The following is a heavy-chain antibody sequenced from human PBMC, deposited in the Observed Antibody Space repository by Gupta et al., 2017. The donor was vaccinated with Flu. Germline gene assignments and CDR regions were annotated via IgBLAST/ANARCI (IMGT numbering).Heavy chain of an antibody. CDR2: SSSSSNYI. V-gene: IGHV3-21*01. J-gene: IGHJ3*02. CDR3: ARHFSDRDGFDI. Sequence: EAQLVESGGGLVEPGGSLRLSCAASGFSFNIYYITWVRQAPGKGLEWVSSSSSSSNYIYYADSVRGRFTISRDNAKNSLYLQTNTLRTDDSAVYYCARHFSDRDGFDIWGQGTMVTVSS. CDR1: GFSFNIYY.